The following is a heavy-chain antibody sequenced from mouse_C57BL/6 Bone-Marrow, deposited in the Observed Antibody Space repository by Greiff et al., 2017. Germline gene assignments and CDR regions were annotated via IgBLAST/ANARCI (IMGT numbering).Heavy chain of an antibody. J-gene: IGHJ4*01. CDR3: ARETAQATGAMDY. D-gene: IGHD3-2*02. CDR1: GYTFTSYG. Sequence: QVQLQQSGAELARPGASVKLSCKASGYTFTSYGISWVKQRTGQGLEWIGEIDPRSGNTYYNEKFKGKATMTADKSSSTAYMELRSLTSEDSAVYFCARETAQATGAMDYWGQGTSVTVSS. V-gene: IGHV1-81*01. CDR2: IDPRSGNT.